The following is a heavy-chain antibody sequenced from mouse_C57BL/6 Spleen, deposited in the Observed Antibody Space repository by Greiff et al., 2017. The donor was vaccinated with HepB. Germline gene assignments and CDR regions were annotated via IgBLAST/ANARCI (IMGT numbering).Heavy chain of an antibody. V-gene: IGHV3-6*01. CDR2: ISYDGSN. D-gene: IGHD1-1*02. J-gene: IGHJ1*03. CDR1: GYSITSGYY. Sequence: ESGPGLVKPSQSLSLTCSVTGYSITSGYYWNWIRQFPGNKLEWMGYISYDGSNNYNPSLKNRISITRDTSKNQFFLKLNSVTTEDTSTYYCARSGNWYFDVWGTGTTVTVSS. CDR3: ARSGNWYFDV.